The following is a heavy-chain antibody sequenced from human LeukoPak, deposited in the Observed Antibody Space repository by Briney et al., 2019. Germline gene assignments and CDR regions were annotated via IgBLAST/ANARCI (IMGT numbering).Heavy chain of an antibody. CDR2: FNPSGGST. J-gene: IGHJ4*02. CDR3: AREAPSTYYFDY. Sequence: GASVKLSCKASGYTFTSYYIHWARQPPGQGLEWMGIFNPSGGSTNYAQHFQGRLTMTWDTAASTVYMELSSLGSEDTALYYCAREAPSTYYFDYWGQGTLVTVSS. CDR1: GYTFTSYY. V-gene: IGHV1-46*01. D-gene: IGHD2-2*01.